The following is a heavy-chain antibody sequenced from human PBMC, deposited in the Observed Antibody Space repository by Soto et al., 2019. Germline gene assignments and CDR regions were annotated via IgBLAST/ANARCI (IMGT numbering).Heavy chain of an antibody. CDR1: GYTFTSYD. J-gene: IGHJ6*03. Sequence: GASVKVSCKASGYTFTSYDINWVRQATGQGLEWMGRMNPNSGNTGYAQKFQGRVTMTRDTSTSTVYMELSSLRSEDTAVYYCARDGREPTDYYYYMDVWGKGTTVTVSS. CDR3: ARDGREPTDYYYYMDV. V-gene: IGHV1-8*01. CDR2: MNPNSGNT. D-gene: IGHD1-26*01.